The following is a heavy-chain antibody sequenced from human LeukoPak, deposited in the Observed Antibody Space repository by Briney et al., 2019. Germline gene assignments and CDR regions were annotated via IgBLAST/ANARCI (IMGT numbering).Heavy chain of an antibody. J-gene: IGHJ4*02. V-gene: IGHV4-61*03. CDR2: LFSTGSA. CDR1: GASLTRPTYY. CDR3: ARFKSGGFSYFDS. Sequence: SETLSLTCSVSGASLTRPTYYQWSWIRQPPGKGLELIGSLFSTGSATLTPSLKSRVPMSLDTSKSHFSLKLSSVTAEDSAVYYCARFKSGGFSYFDSWGQGTLVAVSS. D-gene: IGHD3-3*01.